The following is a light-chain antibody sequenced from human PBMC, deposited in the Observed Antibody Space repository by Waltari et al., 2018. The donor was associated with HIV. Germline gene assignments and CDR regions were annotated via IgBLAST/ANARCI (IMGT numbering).Light chain of an antibody. CDR3: QQYNNWPPWT. CDR2: GAS. Sequence: EILMTQSPATLSVSPGERATLSCRASQSVSSNLAWYQQKPGQAPRLPIYGASTRATGIPARFSGSGSGTEFTLTISSLQSEDFAVYYCQQYNNWPPWTFGQGTKVEIK. CDR1: QSVSSN. J-gene: IGKJ1*01. V-gene: IGKV3-15*01.